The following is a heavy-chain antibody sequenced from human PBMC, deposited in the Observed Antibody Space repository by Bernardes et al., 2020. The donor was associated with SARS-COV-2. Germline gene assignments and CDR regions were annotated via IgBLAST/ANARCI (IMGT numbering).Heavy chain of an antibody. CDR3: ARGRIVVVPAARFDY. J-gene: IGHJ4*02. D-gene: IGHD2-2*01. Sequence: SETLSLTCAVYGGSFSGYYWSWIRQPPGKGLEWIGEINHSGSTNYNPSLKSRVTISVDTSKNQFSLKLSSVTAADTAVYYCARGRIVVVPAARFDYWGQGTLVTVSS. CDR1: GGSFSGYY. V-gene: IGHV4-34*01. CDR2: INHSGST.